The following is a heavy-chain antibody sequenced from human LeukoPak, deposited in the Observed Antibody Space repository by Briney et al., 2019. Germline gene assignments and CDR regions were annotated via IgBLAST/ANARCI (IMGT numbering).Heavy chain of an antibody. J-gene: IGHJ4*02. D-gene: IGHD1-26*01. CDR3: AKALGSHRSFDY. Sequence: GRSLRLSCAASGFTFDDYAMYWVRQAPGKGLEWVSGISWNSGSIGYADSVKGRFTISRDNAKNSLYLQMNSLRAEDTALYYCAKALGSHRSFDYWGQGTLVTVSS. V-gene: IGHV3-9*01. CDR2: ISWNSGSI. CDR1: GFTFDDYA.